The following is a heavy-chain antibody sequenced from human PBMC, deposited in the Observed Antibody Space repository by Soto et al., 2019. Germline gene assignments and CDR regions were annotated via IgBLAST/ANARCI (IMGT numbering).Heavy chain of an antibody. V-gene: IGHV3-15*01. CDR3: ADSAMALDLDY. CDR1: GFTFSNAW. CDR2: ISSKIDGETT. Sequence: RGSLRLSCVGSGFTFSNAWMSWVRQVPGKGLEWVGRISSKIDGETTEYGTPVTGRFTISRDDSKNTVYLQMDSLKSEDTAVYYCADSAMALDLDYWGQGTRVTVSS. J-gene: IGHJ4*02. D-gene: IGHD2-8*01.